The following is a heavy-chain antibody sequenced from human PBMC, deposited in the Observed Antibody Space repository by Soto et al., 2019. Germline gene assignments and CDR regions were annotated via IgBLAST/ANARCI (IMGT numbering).Heavy chain of an antibody. V-gene: IGHV3-11*01. Sequence: QVQLVESGGGLVKPGGSLRLSCAASGFTFSDYYMSWIRQAPGKGLEWVSYISSSGSTIYYADSVKGRFTISRDNAKNSLYLQMNSMRAEDTAAYYCARDFLVRMLSYYYYYGMDVWGPGTTVTVSS. CDR3: ARDFLVRMLSYYYYYGMDV. D-gene: IGHD2-8*01. CDR2: ISSSGSTI. J-gene: IGHJ6*02. CDR1: GFTFSDYY.